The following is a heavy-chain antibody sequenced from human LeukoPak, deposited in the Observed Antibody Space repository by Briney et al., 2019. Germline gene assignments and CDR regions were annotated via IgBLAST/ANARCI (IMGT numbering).Heavy chain of an antibody. CDR2: INPSGGST. Sequence: ASVKVSCKASGYTFTSYGISWVRQAPGQGLEWMGIINPSGGSTSYAQKFQGRVTMTRDTSTSTVYMELSSLRSEDTAVYYCARESLGHYYDSSGYPRDAFDIWGQGTMVTVSS. D-gene: IGHD3-22*01. CDR3: ARESLGHYYDSSGYPRDAFDI. CDR1: GYTFTSYG. V-gene: IGHV1-46*01. J-gene: IGHJ3*02.